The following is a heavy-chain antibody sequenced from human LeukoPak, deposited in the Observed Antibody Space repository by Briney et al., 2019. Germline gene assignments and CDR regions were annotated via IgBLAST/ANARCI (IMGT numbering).Heavy chain of an antibody. CDR3: ARGDGYSGYDHY. CDR1: GGSISSGSYY. V-gene: IGHV4-61*09. Sequence: PSQTLSHTCTVSGGSISSGSYYWSWIRQPAGKGLEWIGHIYTSGSTNYNPSLKSRVTISLDTSKNQFSLKLSSVTAADTAVYYCARGDGYSGYDHYWGQGTLVTVSS. J-gene: IGHJ4*02. D-gene: IGHD5-12*01. CDR2: IYTSGST.